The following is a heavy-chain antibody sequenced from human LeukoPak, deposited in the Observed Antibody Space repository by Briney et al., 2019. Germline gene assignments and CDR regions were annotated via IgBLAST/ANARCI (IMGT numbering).Heavy chain of an antibody. V-gene: IGHV1-18*01. CDR1: GYTFTSYG. CDR2: ISAYNGNT. J-gene: IGHJ4*02. D-gene: IGHD6-19*01. CDR3: ARDSEIAVAGTKWEAFDY. Sequence: ASVKVSCKASGYTFTSYGISWVRQAPGQGLEWMGWISAYNGNTNYAQKLQGRVTMTTDTSTSTAYMELRSLRSDDTVVYYCARDSEIAVAGTKWEAFDYWGQGTLVTVSS.